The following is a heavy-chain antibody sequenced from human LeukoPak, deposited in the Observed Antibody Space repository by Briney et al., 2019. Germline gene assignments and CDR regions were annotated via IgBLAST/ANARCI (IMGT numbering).Heavy chain of an antibody. V-gene: IGHV1-18*01. CDR3: AYSCSITSCPLDY. J-gene: IGHJ4*02. CDR1: GYSFTSYG. CDR2: ISAYNGNT. Sequence: ASVKVSCKASGYSFTSYGISWVRQAPGQGLEWMGRISAYNGNTNYAQKLQGRVTMTTYTSTSTAYMELRSLRSDDTAAYYCAYSCSITSCPLDYWGQGTLVTVSS. D-gene: IGHD2-2*01.